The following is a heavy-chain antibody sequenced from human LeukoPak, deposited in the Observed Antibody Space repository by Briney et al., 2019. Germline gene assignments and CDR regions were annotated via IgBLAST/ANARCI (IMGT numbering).Heavy chain of an antibody. CDR1: GYTLTELS. Sequence: ASVKVSCTVSGYTLTELSMHWVRQAPGKGLEWMGGFDPEDGETIYAQKFQGRVTMTEDTSTDTAYMELSSLRSDDTAVYYCARVSGGSYYTDDYYYYMDVWGKGTTVTISS. V-gene: IGHV1-24*01. CDR3: ARVSGGSYYTDDYYYYMDV. D-gene: IGHD1-26*01. J-gene: IGHJ6*03. CDR2: FDPEDGET.